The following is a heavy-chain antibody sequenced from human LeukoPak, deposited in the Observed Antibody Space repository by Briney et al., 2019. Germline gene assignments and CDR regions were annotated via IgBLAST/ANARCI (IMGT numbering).Heavy chain of an antibody. CDR3: ARERYSSGRGVFDY. Sequence: PSETLSLTCTVSGGSISPYYWNWIRQPPRKGLELIWYTHYSGSTNYNPSLKSRVTISVDTTKNQFSLKLTSVTAADTAVYYCARERYSSGRGVFDYWGQGTLVTVSS. V-gene: IGHV4-59*01. CDR1: GGSISPYY. CDR2: THYSGST. J-gene: IGHJ4*02. D-gene: IGHD3-22*01.